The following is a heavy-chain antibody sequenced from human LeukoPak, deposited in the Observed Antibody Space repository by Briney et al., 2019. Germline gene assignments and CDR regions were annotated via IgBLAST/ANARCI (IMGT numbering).Heavy chain of an antibody. D-gene: IGHD3-16*01. Sequence: GGSLRLSCAASGFTFSDSWMSWVRQAPGKGLEWVANMNQDGSAKDYVNSVKGRFTISRDNARNSLYLQMSSLRAEDTAVYYCATYTHWVAGDVWGQGTTVTVSS. V-gene: IGHV3-7*01. CDR2: MNQDGSAK. CDR3: ATYTHWVAGDV. J-gene: IGHJ6*02. CDR1: GFTFSDSW.